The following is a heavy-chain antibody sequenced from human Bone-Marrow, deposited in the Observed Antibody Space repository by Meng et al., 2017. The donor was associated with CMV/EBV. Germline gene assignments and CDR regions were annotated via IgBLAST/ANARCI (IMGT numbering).Heavy chain of an antibody. CDR3: AKDSPSYYGMDV. D-gene: IGHD3/OR15-3a*01. CDR1: GFTFSSYS. V-gene: IGHV3-21*04. CDR2: ISSSSSYI. Sequence: GGSLRLSCAASGFTFSSYSMNWVRQAPGKGLEWVSSISSSSSYIYYADSVKGRFTISRDNAKNTLYLQMNSLRTEDTALYYCAKDSPSYYGMDVWGQGTTVTVSS. J-gene: IGHJ6*02.